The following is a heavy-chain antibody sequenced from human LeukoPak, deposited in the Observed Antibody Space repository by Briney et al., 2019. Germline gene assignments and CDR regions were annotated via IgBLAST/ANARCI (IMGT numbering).Heavy chain of an antibody. CDR2: IYSDGST. D-gene: IGHD3-16*02. V-gene: IGHV3-53*01. CDR3: ARGGYLSPSYYYYYLDV. Sequence: GGSLRLSCAASGFTVSSNYMSWVRQAPGKGLECVSVIYSDGSTYSADSVKGRFTISRDNSKNTLYLQMNSLRAEDTAVYYCARGGYLSPSYYYYYLDVWGKGTTVTVSS. J-gene: IGHJ6*03. CDR1: GFTVSSNY.